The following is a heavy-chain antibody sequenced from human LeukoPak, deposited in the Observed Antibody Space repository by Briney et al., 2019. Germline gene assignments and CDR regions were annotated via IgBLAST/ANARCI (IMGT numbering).Heavy chain of an antibody. CDR2: ISYDGSNK. CDR3: ARVFNSRGNDY. D-gene: IGHD6-13*01. Sequence: GGSLRLSCAASGFTFSSYAMHWVRQAPGKGLEWVAVISYDGSNKYYADSVKGRFTISRDNSKNTLYLQMNSLRAEDTAVYYCARVFNSRGNDYWGQGTLVIVSS. CDR1: GFTFSSYA. J-gene: IGHJ4*02. V-gene: IGHV3-30*04.